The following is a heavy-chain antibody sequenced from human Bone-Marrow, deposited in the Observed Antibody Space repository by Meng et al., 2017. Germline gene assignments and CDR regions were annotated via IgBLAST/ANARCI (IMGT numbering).Heavy chain of an antibody. J-gene: IGHJ4*02. CDR3: ARGGIAAAAYSDH. CDR2: INAGNGQT. CDR1: GYSFTSYA. Sequence: QVQLVQFGAEVKKPGASVKLSCEASGYSFTSYAIHWVRQAPGESLEWMGWINAGNGQTKYSERFQGRVAIARDTSANTAYMELSSLTSEDTAVYYCARGGIAAAAYSDHWGQGTLVTVPQ. V-gene: IGHV1-3*01. D-gene: IGHD6-13*01.